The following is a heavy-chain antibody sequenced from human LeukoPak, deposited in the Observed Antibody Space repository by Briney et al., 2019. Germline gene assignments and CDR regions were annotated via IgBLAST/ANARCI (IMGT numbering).Heavy chain of an antibody. D-gene: IGHD6-25*01. V-gene: IGHV3-23*01. CDR2: ISGSGGTT. Sequence: PGGSLRLSCAASGFTFSNYAMSWVRQAPGKGLEWVSPISGSGGTTNYADSVRGRFSISRDNSDNTLFLQMNSLRAEDTAVYYCAKQSVSGYTSGWDCYFYRWGRRTLVTVSS. CDR1: GFTFSNYA. J-gene: IGHJ2*01. CDR3: AKQSVSGYTSGWDCYFYR.